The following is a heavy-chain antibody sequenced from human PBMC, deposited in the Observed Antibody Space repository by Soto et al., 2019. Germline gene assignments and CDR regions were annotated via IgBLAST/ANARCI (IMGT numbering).Heavy chain of an antibody. J-gene: IGHJ4*02. CDR3: ARSYSGRYLPDY. V-gene: IGHV5-10-1*01. D-gene: IGHD1-26*01. CDR1: GYSFTSYW. Sequence: GESLKISCKGSGYSFTSYWISWVRQMPGKGLEWMGRIDPSDSYTNYSPSFQGHVTISADKSISTAYLQWSSLKASDTAMYYCARSYSGRYLPDYWGQGTLVTVSS. CDR2: IDPSDSYT.